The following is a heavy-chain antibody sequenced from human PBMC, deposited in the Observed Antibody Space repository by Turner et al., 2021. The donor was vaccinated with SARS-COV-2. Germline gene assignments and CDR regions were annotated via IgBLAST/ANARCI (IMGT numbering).Heavy chain of an antibody. CDR3: ARSSVVVITGAFDI. Sequence: QITLKESGPTLVKPTQTLTLTCTFSGFSLTPSGVGVGWIRQPPGKALEWLALIYWDDDKRYSPSPKSRLTLPKDTSKNPVVLTMTNMDPVDTATYYCARSSVVVITGAFDIWGQGTMVTVSS. J-gene: IGHJ3*02. D-gene: IGHD3-22*01. CDR1: GFSLTPSGVG. V-gene: IGHV2-5*02. CDR2: IYWDDDK.